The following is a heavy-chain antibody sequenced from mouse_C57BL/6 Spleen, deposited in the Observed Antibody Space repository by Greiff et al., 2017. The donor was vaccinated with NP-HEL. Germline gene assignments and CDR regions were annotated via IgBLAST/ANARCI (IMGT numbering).Heavy chain of an antibody. V-gene: IGHV5-16*01. CDR3: AREDGYYPRYFDV. J-gene: IGHJ1*03. CDR2: INYDGSST. Sequence: EVKVVESEGGLVQPGSSMKLSCTASGFTFSDYYMAWVRQVPEKGLEWVANINYDGSSTYYLDSLKSRFIISRDNAKNILYLQMSSLKSEDTATYYCAREDGYYPRYFDVWGTGTTVTVSS. D-gene: IGHD2-3*01. CDR1: GFTFSDYY.